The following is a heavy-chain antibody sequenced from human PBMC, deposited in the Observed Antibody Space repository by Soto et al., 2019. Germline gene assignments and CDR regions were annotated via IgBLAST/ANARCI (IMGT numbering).Heavy chain of an antibody. V-gene: IGHV2-5*02. J-gene: IGHJ6*03. CDR3: AHIKGGGGCSYGYDYYYMDV. Sequence: QITLKESGPTLVKPTQTLTLTCTFSGFSLSTSGVGVGWIRQPPGKALEWLALIYWDDDKRYSPSLKSRLTITKDTSKNQVVLTMTNMDPVDTATYYCAHIKGGGGCSYGYDYYYMDVWGKGTTVTVSS. D-gene: IGHD5-18*01. CDR1: GFSLSTSGVG. CDR2: IYWDDDK.